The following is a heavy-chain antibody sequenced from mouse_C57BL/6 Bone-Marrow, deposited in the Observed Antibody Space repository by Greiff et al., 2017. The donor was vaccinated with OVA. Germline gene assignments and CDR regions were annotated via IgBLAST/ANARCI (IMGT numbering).Heavy chain of an antibody. Sequence: QVQLQQSGAELARPGASVKLSCKASGYTFTSYGISWVKQRTGQGLEWIGEIYPRSGNTYYNEKFKGKATLTADKSSSTAYMELRSLTSEDSAVYFCARELGQGAMDYWGQGTSVTVSA. CDR2: IYPRSGNT. V-gene: IGHV1-81*01. CDR3: ARELGQGAMDY. CDR1: GYTFTSYG. J-gene: IGHJ4*01. D-gene: IGHD4-1*01.